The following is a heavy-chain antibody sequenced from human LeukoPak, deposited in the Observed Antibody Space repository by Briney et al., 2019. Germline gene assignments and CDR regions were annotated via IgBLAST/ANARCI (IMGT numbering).Heavy chain of an antibody. CDR3: TTIYFGSGPSMDV. CDR1: IHPLKHP. CDR2: IKSKTDGGTT. D-gene: IGHD3-10*01. V-gene: IGHV3-15*01. Sequence: PGGSLTLSCTASIHPLKHPGVSWVRQAPGKGLEWVGRIKSKTDGGTTDYTAPVKGRFTISRDDSKNTLYLQMNSLKTEDTAVYYCTTIYFGSGPSMDVWGQGTTVTVSS. J-gene: IGHJ6*02.